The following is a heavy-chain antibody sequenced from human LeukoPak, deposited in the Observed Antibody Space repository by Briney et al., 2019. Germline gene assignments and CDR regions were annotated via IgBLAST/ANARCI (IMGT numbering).Heavy chain of an antibody. CDR2: INHSGST. Sequence: SETLSLTCAVYGGSFSGYYWSWIRQPPGKGLEWIGEINHSGSTNYNPSLKSRVTISVDTSRNQFSLKLSSVTAADTAVYYCARGSQSLGYCSGGSCRAKIFDYWGQGTLVTVSS. J-gene: IGHJ4*02. V-gene: IGHV4-34*01. CDR1: GGSFSGYY. D-gene: IGHD2-15*01. CDR3: ARGSQSLGYCSGGSCRAKIFDY.